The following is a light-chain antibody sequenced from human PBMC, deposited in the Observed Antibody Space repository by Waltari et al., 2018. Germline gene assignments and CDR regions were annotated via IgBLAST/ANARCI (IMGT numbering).Light chain of an antibody. J-gene: IGKJ2*01. CDR1: QSVSSRY. Sequence: EIVLTQSPGTLSLSPGERAALSCRASQSVSSRYLAWYQQRPGQAPRLLMSGASSRADDIPYRFSGSGYGTDFTFTISRLEPEDVAVYYCQHYDASRGMYTFGQGTRLE. CDR2: GAS. V-gene: IGKV3-20*01. CDR3: QHYDASRGMYT.